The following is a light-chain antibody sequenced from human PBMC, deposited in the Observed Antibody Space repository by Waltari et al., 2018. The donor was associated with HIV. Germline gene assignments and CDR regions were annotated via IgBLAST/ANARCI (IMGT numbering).Light chain of an antibody. J-gene: IGLJ2*01. CDR3: QSTDSSGTYVV. CDR2: KDS. Sequence: SYEVTQAPSVSVSPGQTARITCSGDALPKQNAYWYQQKPGQAPVLVIYKDSERPSGIPERFSGSSSGTTVTLTISGVQAEDEADYYCQSTDSSGTYVVFGGGTKLTVL. V-gene: IGLV3-25*03. CDR1: ALPKQN.